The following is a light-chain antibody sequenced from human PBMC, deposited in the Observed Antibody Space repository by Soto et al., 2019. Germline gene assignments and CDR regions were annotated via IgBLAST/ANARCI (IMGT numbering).Light chain of an antibody. CDR3: QQYDYWPRT. CDR2: GVS. CDR1: QSISSS. J-gene: IGKJ1*01. Sequence: DIVLTQSPGTLSLSPGESATLSCRASQSISSSKLAWYQQNPGQAPRLLLFGVSNRATGIPARFSGSGSGTEFSLTISSLQSEDFAVYYCQQYDYWPRTFGQGTKVDIK. V-gene: IGKV3-15*01.